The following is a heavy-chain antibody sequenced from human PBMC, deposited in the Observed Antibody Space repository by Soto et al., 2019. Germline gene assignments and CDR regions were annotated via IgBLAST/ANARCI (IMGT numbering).Heavy chain of an antibody. CDR1: GYTFTSYG. D-gene: IGHD2-15*01. J-gene: IGHJ3*02. Sequence: ASVKVSCKASGYTFTSYGISWVRQAPGQGLEWMGWINPNSGGTNYAQKFQGWVTMTRDTSISTAYMKLSRLRSDDTAVYYCARGARDIVVVVAATGNAFDIWGQGTMVNVSS. CDR2: INPNSGGT. CDR3: ARGARDIVVVVAATGNAFDI. V-gene: IGHV1-2*04.